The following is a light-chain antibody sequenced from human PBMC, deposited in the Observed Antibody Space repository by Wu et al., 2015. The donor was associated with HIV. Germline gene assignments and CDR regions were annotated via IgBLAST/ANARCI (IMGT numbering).Light chain of an antibody. J-gene: IGKJ4*01. Sequence: EIVLTQSPGTLSLSPGERATLSCRASQSVSSSYLAWYQQKPGQAPRLLIYGASSRATGIPDRFSGSGSGTDFTLTISRLEPEDFAVYYCQQYGSSNEGLTFGGGTKVE. V-gene: IGKV3-20*01. CDR3: QQYGSSNEGLT. CDR2: GAS. CDR1: QSVSSSY.